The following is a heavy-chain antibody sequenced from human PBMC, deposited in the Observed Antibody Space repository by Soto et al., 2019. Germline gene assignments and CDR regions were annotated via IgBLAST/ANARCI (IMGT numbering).Heavy chain of an antibody. Sequence: PGESLKISCKGSGYTFPSYWIAWVRQLPGKGLEWMGIIDPDHSDNRERPYFHGQVYISADKSINTAYLQWRSLKASDTATYYCARDSITTSGSMDVWGQGTTVTAPS. CDR3: ARDSITTSGSMDV. J-gene: IGHJ6*02. CDR1: GYTFPSYW. V-gene: IGHV5-51*01. CDR2: IDPDHSDN. D-gene: IGHD1-20*01.